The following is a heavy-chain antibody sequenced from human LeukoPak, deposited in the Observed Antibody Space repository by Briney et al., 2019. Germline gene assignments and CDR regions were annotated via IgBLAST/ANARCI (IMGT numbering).Heavy chain of an antibody. J-gene: IGHJ2*01. Sequence: ASVKVSCKASGGTFSGYAISWVRQAPGQGLEWMGGIIPIFGTANYAQKFQGRVTITTDESTSTAYMELSSLRSEDTAVYYCARVNGLTYYWYFDLWGRGTLVTVSS. CDR1: GGTFSGYA. CDR3: ARVNGLTYYWYFDL. V-gene: IGHV1-69*05. D-gene: IGHD2-8*01. CDR2: IIPIFGTA.